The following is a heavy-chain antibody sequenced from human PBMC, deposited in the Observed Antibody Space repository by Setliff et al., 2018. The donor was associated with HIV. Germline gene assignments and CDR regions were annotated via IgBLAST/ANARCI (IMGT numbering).Heavy chain of an antibody. D-gene: IGHD3-22*01. J-gene: IGHJ4*02. CDR1: GGSISSRSYY. CDR3: ARLEVRSFCGYRNSPDY. CDR2: IYYYSGST. Sequence: PSETLSLTCTVSGGSISSRSYYWGWIRQPPGKGLEWIGYIYYYSGSTYYNPSPKSRVTISVDTSKNQFSLKLSSVTAADTAVYYCARLEVRSFCGYRNSPDYWGQGTLVTVSS. V-gene: IGHV4-39*01.